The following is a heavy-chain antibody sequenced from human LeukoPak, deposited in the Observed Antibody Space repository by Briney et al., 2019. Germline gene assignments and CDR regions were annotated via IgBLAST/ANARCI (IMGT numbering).Heavy chain of an antibody. CDR3: VKPEYSSGWYAVY. Sequence: GGSLRLSCSASGFTFSSYAMHWVRQAPGKGLEYVSAISSNGGTTYYADSVKGRFTISRDNSKNTLYLQTSSLRAEDTALYYCVKPEYSSGWYAVYWGQGTLVTVSS. CDR2: ISSNGGTT. J-gene: IGHJ4*02. CDR1: GFTFSSYA. D-gene: IGHD6-19*01. V-gene: IGHV3-64D*09.